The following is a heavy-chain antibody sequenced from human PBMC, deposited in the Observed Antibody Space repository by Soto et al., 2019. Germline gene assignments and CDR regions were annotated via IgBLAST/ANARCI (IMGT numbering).Heavy chain of an antibody. Sequence: RGESLKISCKGSVYIFTNSWIGWVRQMPGKGLEWMGIIYPGDSDTRYSPSFQGQVTISADKSITTAYLQWSSLTASDTAMYYCARLQAAMPAAAGMDVWGQGTAVTVSS. CDR1: VYIFTNSW. CDR2: IYPGDSDT. J-gene: IGHJ6*02. D-gene: IGHD2-2*01. CDR3: ARLQAAMPAAAGMDV. V-gene: IGHV5-51*01.